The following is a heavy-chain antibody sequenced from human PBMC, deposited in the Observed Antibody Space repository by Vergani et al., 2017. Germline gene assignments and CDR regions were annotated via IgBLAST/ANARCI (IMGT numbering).Heavy chain of an antibody. CDR3: AKLDGYKYYYGMDV. CDR2: VYSSGST. CDR1: GGSISSHY. J-gene: IGHJ6*02. Sequence: QVQLQESGPGLVKPSETLSLTCTVSGGSISSHYWSWIRQPPGKGLEWIGYVYSSGSTNYNPSLKSRVTISVDTSKNHFSLKLRSVTAADTAVYYCAKLDGYKYYYGMDVWGQGTTVTVSS. D-gene: IGHD5-24*01. V-gene: IGHV4-59*11.